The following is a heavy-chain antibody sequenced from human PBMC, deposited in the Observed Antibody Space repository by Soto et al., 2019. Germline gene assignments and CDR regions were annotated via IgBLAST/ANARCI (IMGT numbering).Heavy chain of an antibody. CDR2: IYYSGST. CDR3: GRVLMVTASSWFDP. V-gene: IGHV4-59*01. Sequence: SETLSLTCTVSGGSISSYYWSWIRQPPGKGLEWIGYIYYSGSTNYNPSLKSRVTISVDTSKNQFSLKLSSVTAADTAVYYCGRVLMVTASSWFDPWGQGTLVTVSS. D-gene: IGHD2-21*02. J-gene: IGHJ5*02. CDR1: GGSISSYY.